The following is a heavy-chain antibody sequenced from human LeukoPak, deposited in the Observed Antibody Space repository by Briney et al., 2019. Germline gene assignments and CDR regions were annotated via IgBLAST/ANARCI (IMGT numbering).Heavy chain of an antibody. CDR2: IKSKTDGGTT. J-gene: IGHJ5*02. CDR1: GFTFSNAW. CDR3: ARDSSGWYRTFDP. V-gene: IGHV3-15*01. Sequence: GGSLRLSCAASGFTFSNAWMSWVRQAPGKGLEWVGRIKSKTDGGTTDYASPVKGRFTVSRDDSKNTLYLQMNSLRAEDTAVYYCARDSSGWYRTFDPWGQGTLVTVSS. D-gene: IGHD6-19*01.